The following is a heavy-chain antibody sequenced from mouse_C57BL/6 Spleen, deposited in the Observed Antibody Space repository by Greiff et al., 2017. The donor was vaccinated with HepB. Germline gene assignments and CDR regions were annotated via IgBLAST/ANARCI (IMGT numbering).Heavy chain of an antibody. CDR3: ARWDYSNYGGYFDV. V-gene: IGHV1-52*01. D-gene: IGHD2-5*01. Sequence: QVHVKQSGAELVRPGSSVKLSCKASGYTFTSYWMHWVKQRPIQGLEWIGNIDPSDSETHYNQKFKDKATLTVDKSSSTAYMQLSSLTSEDSAVYYCARWDYSNYGGYFDVWGTGTTVTVSS. CDR1: GYTFTSYW. CDR2: IDPSDSET. J-gene: IGHJ1*03.